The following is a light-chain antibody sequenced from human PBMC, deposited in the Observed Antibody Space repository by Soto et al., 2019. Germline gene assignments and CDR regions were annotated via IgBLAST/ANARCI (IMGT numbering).Light chain of an antibody. V-gene: IGKV1-5*03. Sequence: DLQMTQSPSTLSASVGDRVTITCRASQSIGNWLAWYQQKPGKAPKLLIYKASSLQSGVPSRFSGSGSGTEFTLTINSLQPDDFASYYCQQYNSSSGTFGQGTKVEIK. CDR1: QSIGNW. CDR3: QQYNSSSGT. CDR2: KAS. J-gene: IGKJ1*01.